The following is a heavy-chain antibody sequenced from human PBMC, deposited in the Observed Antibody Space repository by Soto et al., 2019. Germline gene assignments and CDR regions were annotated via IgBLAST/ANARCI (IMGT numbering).Heavy chain of an antibody. J-gene: IGHJ6*02. D-gene: IGHD2-21*02. CDR3: AREKTAWPLAYGLEV. Sequence: PGGSLRLSCTASEFSLSTYSMNWVRQAPGKGLEWVSSISTRSDVYYADSVKGRFTIARDNAKNSLSLQMNSLSAEDTGVYYCAREKTAWPLAYGLEVWGQGTTVPSP. V-gene: IGHV3-21*03. CDR1: EFSLSTYS. CDR2: ISTRSDV.